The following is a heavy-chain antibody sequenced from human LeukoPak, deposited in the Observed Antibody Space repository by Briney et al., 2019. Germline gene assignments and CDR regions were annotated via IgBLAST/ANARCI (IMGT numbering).Heavy chain of an antibody. V-gene: IGHV1-2*02. CDR1: GYTFTGYY. CDR3: ARVPIWSGFKHSFDY. Sequence: ASVKVSCKASGYTFTGYYMHWVRQAPGQGLEWMGWINPNSGGTNYAQKFQGRVTMTRDTSISTAYMELSRLRSDDTAVYYCARVPIWSGFKHSFDYWGQGTLVTVSS. CDR2: INPNSGGT. D-gene: IGHD3-3*01. J-gene: IGHJ4*02.